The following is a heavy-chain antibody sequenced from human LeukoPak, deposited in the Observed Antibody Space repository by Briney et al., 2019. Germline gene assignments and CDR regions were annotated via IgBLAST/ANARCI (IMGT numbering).Heavy chain of an antibody. J-gene: IGHJ5*02. CDR1: GYTFTGYY. D-gene: IGHD3-16*01. V-gene: IGHV1-2*02. Sequence: APVKVSCKASGYTFTGYYMYWVRQAPGQGLEWMGWISPTSGGTNYAQKFQGRVTMTRDTSISTAYMELSRLRSDDTAVYYCARVGGQYWFDPWGQGTLVTVSS. CDR3: ARVGGQYWFDP. CDR2: ISPTSGGT.